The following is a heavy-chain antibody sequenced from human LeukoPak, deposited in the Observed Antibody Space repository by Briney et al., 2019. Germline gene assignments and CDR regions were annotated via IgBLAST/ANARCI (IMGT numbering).Heavy chain of an antibody. V-gene: IGHV3-23*01. D-gene: IGHD3-3*01. Sequence: GGSLRLSCVASGFTFTSHAINWVRQAPGKGLEWVSTVSGNGVYTYYADSVKGRFTISRDNSKNTLYLQMNSLRAENTAVYYCAKDYRGFWDYWGQGTLVTVSS. CDR3: AKDYRGFWDY. J-gene: IGHJ4*02. CDR2: VSGNGVYT. CDR1: GFTFTSHA.